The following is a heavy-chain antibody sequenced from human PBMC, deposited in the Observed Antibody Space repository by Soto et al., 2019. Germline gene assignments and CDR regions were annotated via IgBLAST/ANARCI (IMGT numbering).Heavy chain of an antibody. D-gene: IGHD1-7*01. Sequence: QVQLVESGGGVVQPGRSLRLSCAASGFSFRSYAMYWVRQAPGKGLEWVAVISFEGSKTYYADTVQGRLTVSRDDSRNTLFMQLNNLRPEDTAVYYCAIDRVELGKAFDAWGRGTMVTVTS. V-gene: IGHV3-30*04. CDR1: GFSFRSYA. J-gene: IGHJ3*01. CDR3: AIDRVELGKAFDA. CDR2: ISFEGSKT.